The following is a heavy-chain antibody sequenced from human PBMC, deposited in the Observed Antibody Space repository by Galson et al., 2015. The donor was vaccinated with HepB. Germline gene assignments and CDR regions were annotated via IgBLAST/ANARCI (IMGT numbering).Heavy chain of an antibody. CDR2: IYYSGST. J-gene: IGHJ5*02. CDR3: ARAALCTTTSCYRGVFDP. Sequence: SETLSLTCTVSGGSISSYYWSWIRQPPGKGLEWIGYIYYSGSTNYNPSLKSRVTISVDTPKNQFSLKLSSVTAADTAIYYCARAALCTTTSCYRGVFDPWGQGTLVTVSS. D-gene: IGHD2-2*02. V-gene: IGHV4-59*08. CDR1: GGSISSYY.